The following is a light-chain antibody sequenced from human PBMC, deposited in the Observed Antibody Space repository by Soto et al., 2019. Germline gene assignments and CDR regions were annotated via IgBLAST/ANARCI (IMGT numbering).Light chain of an antibody. Sequence: DIQMTQSPSSLSASVGDRVTITCRASQRISNYLNWYQQKPGKAPKLLIYAASNLQSGVPSRFGRSGSGTEFTLTISSLQPEDFATYYCQQTYSTPPTFGQGTKVDVK. CDR1: QRISNY. CDR3: QQTYSTPPT. V-gene: IGKV1-39*01. J-gene: IGKJ1*01. CDR2: AAS.